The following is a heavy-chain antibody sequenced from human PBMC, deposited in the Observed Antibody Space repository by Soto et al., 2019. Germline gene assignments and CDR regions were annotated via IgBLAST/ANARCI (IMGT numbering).Heavy chain of an antibody. J-gene: IGHJ4*02. Sequence: QVQLHQWGAGLVKPSETLSLTCAVSGGSFTANYWAWVRQPPGQGLEWIGEVFHNGNTTYNPSLKSRVTVSADTSKNQFSLRLTSVTAADTAVYFCASARWDFWGQGTLVTVSS. D-gene: IGHD6-13*01. V-gene: IGHV4-34*12. CDR2: VFHNGNT. CDR3: ASARWDF. CDR1: GGSFTANY.